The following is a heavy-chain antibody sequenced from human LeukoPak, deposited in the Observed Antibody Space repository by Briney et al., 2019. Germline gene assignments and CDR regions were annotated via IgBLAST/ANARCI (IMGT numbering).Heavy chain of an antibody. Sequence: EASVKVSCKAFGYTFTSYAMHWVRQAPGQRLEWMGWINAGNGNTKYSQKFQGRVTITADESTSTAYMELSSLRSEDTAVYYCARDGSAAGSFDYWGQGILVTVSS. CDR1: GYTFTSYA. J-gene: IGHJ4*02. V-gene: IGHV1-3*01. CDR2: INAGNGNT. D-gene: IGHD6-19*01. CDR3: ARDGSAAGSFDY.